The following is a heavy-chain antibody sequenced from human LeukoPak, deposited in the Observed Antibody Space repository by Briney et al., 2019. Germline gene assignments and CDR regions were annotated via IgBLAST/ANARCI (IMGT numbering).Heavy chain of an antibody. CDR2: IIPILGIA. J-gene: IGHJ5*02. Sequence: ASAKVSCKASGGTFSSYAISWVRQAPGQGLEWMGRIIPILGIANYAQKFQGRITITTDKSTSTAYMELSSLRAEDTAVYYCARRVGATNRFDPWGQGTLVTVSS. CDR3: ARRVGATNRFDP. D-gene: IGHD1-26*01. V-gene: IGHV1-69*04. CDR1: GGTFSSYA.